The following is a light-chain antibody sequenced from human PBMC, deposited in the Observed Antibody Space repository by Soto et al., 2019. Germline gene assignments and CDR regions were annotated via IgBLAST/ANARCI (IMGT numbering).Light chain of an antibody. V-gene: IGKV3-11*01. CDR1: QSVSSY. J-gene: IGKJ4*01. CDR3: QQRSNWLT. Sequence: DIVLTQSPATLSLSPGERATLSCRASQSVSSYLAWYQQKPGQAPRLLIYDASSRATGIPARFSGSGSGTDFTLTISSLEPEDVAVYYCQQRSNWLTFGGGTKVEIK. CDR2: DAS.